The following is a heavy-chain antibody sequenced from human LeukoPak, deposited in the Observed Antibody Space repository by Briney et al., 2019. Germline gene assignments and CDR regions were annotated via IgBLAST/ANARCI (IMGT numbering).Heavy chain of an antibody. Sequence: GGPLRLSCAACAFTFSSCLMHGVHQAPGKVLVWLSRIHSDGSDIGSADSVSGRFTISRDNDKNTVYLPMNSLRAEDSAVYYCERDPDSDQRHWYFDVWGRGTLVTVSS. V-gene: IGHV3-74*01. CDR2: IHSDGSDI. J-gene: IGHJ2*01. CDR3: ERDPDSDQRHWYFDV. CDR1: AFTFSSCL. D-gene: IGHD1-14*01.